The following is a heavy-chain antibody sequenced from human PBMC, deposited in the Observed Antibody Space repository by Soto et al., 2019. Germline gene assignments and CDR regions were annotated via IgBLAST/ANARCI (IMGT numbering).Heavy chain of an antibody. J-gene: IGHJ4*02. Sequence: QVQLVQSGAEVKKPGSSVKVSCKASGGTFSSYTISWVRQAPGQGLEWMGRIIPILGIANYAQKFQGRVTXTXDXXTSTAYMELSSLRSEDTAVYYCARMDNWNNEAFDYWGQGTLVTVSS. V-gene: IGHV1-69*02. D-gene: IGHD1-20*01. CDR1: GGTFSSYT. CDR2: IIPILGIA. CDR3: ARMDNWNNEAFDY.